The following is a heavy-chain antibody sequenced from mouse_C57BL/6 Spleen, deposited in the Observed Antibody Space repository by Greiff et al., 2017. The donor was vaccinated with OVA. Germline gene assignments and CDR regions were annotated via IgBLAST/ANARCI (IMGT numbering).Heavy chain of an antibody. CDR3: TGRLLFYAMDY. J-gene: IGHJ4*01. V-gene: IGHV1-15*01. CDR1: GYTFTDYE. CDR2: IDPETGGT. Sequence: QVQLQQSGAELVRPGASVTLSCKASGYTFTDYEMHWVKQTPVHGLEWIGAIDPETGGTAYNQKFKGKAILTADKSSSTAYMELRSLTSEDSAVYYCTGRLLFYAMDYWGQGTSVTVSS. D-gene: IGHD2-3*01.